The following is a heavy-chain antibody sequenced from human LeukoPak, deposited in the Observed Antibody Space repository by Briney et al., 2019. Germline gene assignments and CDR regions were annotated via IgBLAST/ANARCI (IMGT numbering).Heavy chain of an antibody. D-gene: IGHD6-19*01. J-gene: IGHJ4*02. Sequence: ASVKVSCKASGGTFSSYAISWVRQAPGQGLEWMGRIIPILGIANYAQKFQGRVTITADKSTSTAYMELSSLRSEDTAVYYCASGAVAGHFDYWGQGTLVTVSS. CDR1: GGTFSSYA. V-gene: IGHV1-69*04. CDR2: IIPILGIA. CDR3: ASGAVAGHFDY.